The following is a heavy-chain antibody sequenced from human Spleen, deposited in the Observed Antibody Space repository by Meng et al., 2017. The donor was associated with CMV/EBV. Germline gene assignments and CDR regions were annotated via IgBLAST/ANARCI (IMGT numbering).Heavy chain of an antibody. CDR3: ARVAGGRDFWSGYLS. D-gene: IGHD3-3*01. CDR2: ILPMFRTA. J-gene: IGHJ5*02. CDR1: GYTFTDHY. Sequence: SVKVSCKASGYTFTDHYIHWVRQAPGQGLEWMGGILPMFRTASYAQKFQGRVTIIADEPTNTAYMELSSLRSEDTAVYYCARVAGGRDFWSGYLSWGQGTLVTVSS. V-gene: IGHV1-69*13.